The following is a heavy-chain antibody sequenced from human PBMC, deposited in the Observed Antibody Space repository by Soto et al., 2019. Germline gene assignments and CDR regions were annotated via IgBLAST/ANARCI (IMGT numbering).Heavy chain of an antibody. CDR3: ARDLGSPYYYYGMDV. CDR1: GGSISSYY. CDR2: IYYSGST. Sequence: SETLSLTCTVSGGSISSYYWSWIRQPPGKGLEWIGYIYYSGSTNYNPSLKSRVTISVDTSKNQLSLKLSSVTAADTAVYYCARDLGSPYYYYGMDVWGQGTTVTVSS. D-gene: IGHD6-6*01. J-gene: IGHJ6*02. V-gene: IGHV4-59*01.